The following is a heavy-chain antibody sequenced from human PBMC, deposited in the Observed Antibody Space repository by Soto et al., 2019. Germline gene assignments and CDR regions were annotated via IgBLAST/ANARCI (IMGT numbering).Heavy chain of an antibody. CDR1: GGTFSSYG. CDR2: INPVFGTA. V-gene: IGHV1-69*01. D-gene: IGHD2-15*01. J-gene: IGHJ3*02. CDR3: GCWDSGGSWKINVACDI. Sequence: QVQLVQSGAEVRKPGSSAKFSCKASGGTFSSYGISWVRQAPGQGLEWMGGINPVFGTANYAEKFQGRVTIIADESTSTAYMELSALRAEDTAVYYCGCWDSGGSWKINVACDIWGQGTMVTVSS.